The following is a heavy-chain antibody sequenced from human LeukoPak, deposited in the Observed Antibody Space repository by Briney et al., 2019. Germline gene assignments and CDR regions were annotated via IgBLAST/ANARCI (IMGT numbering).Heavy chain of an antibody. CDR1: GFTFSGHN. D-gene: IGHD1-26*01. CDR2: ISDEGYSYTT. CDR3: TRSPHQVGPQDY. J-gene: IGHJ4*02. Sequence: GGSLRLSCAASGFTFSGHNMDGVRQAPGKGLEWVGRISDEGYSYTTQFATSVKGRFSISRDDSRKSLYLQMNSLKTEGTALYYCTRSPHQVGPQDYWGQGTLVTVSS. V-gene: IGHV3-72*01.